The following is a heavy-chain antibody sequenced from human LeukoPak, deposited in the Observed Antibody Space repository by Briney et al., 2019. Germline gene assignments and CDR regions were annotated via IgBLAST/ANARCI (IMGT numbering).Heavy chain of an antibody. CDR2: ISGSGGST. CDR1: GFTFTTYA. J-gene: IGHJ5*02. Sequence: RSGGSLRLSCAASGFTFTTYAMSWVRQAPGNGLEWVSLISGSGGSTYYTDSVKGRFTISRDNSKNTLFLQMNSLRADDTAVYYCAKDRHGGLNWFDPWGQGTLVTVSS. V-gene: IGHV3-23*01. D-gene: IGHD4-23*01. CDR3: AKDRHGGLNWFDP.